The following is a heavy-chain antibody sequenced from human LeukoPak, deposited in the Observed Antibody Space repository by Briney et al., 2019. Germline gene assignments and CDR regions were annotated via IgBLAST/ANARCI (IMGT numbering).Heavy chain of an antibody. CDR2: ISWNSGSI. CDR3: AKDGREDAVVPELDY. Sequence: PGGSLRLSCAASGFTFDDYAMHWVRQAPGKGLEWVSGISWNSGSIGYADSVKGRFTISRDNAKNSLYLQMNSLRAEDTALYYCAKDGREDAVVPELDYWGQGTLVTVSS. D-gene: IGHD2-2*01. V-gene: IGHV3-9*01. J-gene: IGHJ4*02. CDR1: GFTFDDYA.